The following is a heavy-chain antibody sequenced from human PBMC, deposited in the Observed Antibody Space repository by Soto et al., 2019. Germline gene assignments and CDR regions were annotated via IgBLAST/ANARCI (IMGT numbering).Heavy chain of an antibody. D-gene: IGHD2-2*01. CDR3: AKGSEVVPAAIASLDY. V-gene: IGHV3-23*01. Sequence: PGGSLRLSCAASGFPFSSYAMSWVRQPLGKGLEWVSAISGSGGSTYYADSVKGRFTISRDNSKNTLYLQMNSLRAEDTAVYYCAKGSEVVPAAIASLDYWGQGTLVTVSS. CDR2: ISGSGGST. J-gene: IGHJ4*02. CDR1: GFPFSSYA.